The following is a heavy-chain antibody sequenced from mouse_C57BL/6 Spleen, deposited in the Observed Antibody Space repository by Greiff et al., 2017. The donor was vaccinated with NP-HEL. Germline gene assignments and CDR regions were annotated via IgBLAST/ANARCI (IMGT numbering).Heavy chain of an antibody. CDR1: GYTFTSYW. J-gene: IGHJ4*01. CDR2: IDPSDSYT. V-gene: IGHV1-69*01. Sequence: QVQLQQSGAELVMPGASVKLSCKASGYTFTSYWMHWVKQRPGQGLEWIGEIDPSDSYTNYNQKFKGKSTLTVDKSSSTAYMQLSSLTSEDSAVYYCARTAQAFYAMDYWGQGTSVTVSS. CDR3: ARTAQAFYAMDY. D-gene: IGHD3-2*02.